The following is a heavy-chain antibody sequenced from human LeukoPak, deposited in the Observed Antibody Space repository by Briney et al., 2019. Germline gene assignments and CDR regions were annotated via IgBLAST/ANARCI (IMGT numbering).Heavy chain of an antibody. V-gene: IGHV1-2*02. CDR1: GYTFTGYY. Sequence: ASVKVSCKASGYTFTGYYMHWVRQAPEQGLEWMGWINPNSGGTNYAQKFQGRVTMTRDTSISTAYMELSRLRSDDTAVYYCARDTDDFWSGYYFDYWGQGTLVTVSS. J-gene: IGHJ4*02. D-gene: IGHD3-3*01. CDR2: INPNSGGT. CDR3: ARDTDDFWSGYYFDY.